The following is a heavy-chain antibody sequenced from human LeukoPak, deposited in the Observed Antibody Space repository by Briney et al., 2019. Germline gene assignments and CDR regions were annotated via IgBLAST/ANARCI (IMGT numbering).Heavy chain of an antibody. CDR2: IFDSGST. V-gene: IGHV4-59*01. J-gene: IGHJ1*01. Sequence: PSETLSLTCTVSGGSISRYYWSWIRQPPGKGLEWIGYIFDSGSTNYNPSLKSRVSISVDTSKNQFSLKLSSVTSADTAVYYCASFSHYFDSSGYYEHIQHWGQGTLVTVSS. D-gene: IGHD3-22*01. CDR1: GGSISRYY. CDR3: ASFSHYFDSSGYYEHIQH.